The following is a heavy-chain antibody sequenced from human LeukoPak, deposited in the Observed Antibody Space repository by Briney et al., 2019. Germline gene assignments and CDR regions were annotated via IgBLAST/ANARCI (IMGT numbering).Heavy chain of an antibody. D-gene: IGHD1-26*01. V-gene: IGHV3-9*01. CDR2: INWNGGGT. CDR3: AKHMRATNTYSFFGLDV. CDR1: GFTFKDYG. Sequence: GRSLRLSCAATGFTFKDYGMHWVRQPPGKGLEWVSSINWNGGGTDYADSVKGRFTISRGNAKNSLYLQLSSLRPEDTALYYCAKHMRATNTYSFFGLDVWGQGTTVTVSS. J-gene: IGHJ6*02.